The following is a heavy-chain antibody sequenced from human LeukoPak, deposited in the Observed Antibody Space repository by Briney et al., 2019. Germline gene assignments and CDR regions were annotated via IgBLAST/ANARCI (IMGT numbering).Heavy chain of an antibody. CDR2: INADGGGT. J-gene: IGHJ6*02. V-gene: IGHV3-43*02. CDR1: GFTLCPYA. Sequence: GGSLRLSCAASGFTLCPYAMHWVRQRPGKGLEWVAHINADGGGTFYADSVEGRFTISRDNIKDSLYLQMDSLTTDDTALSYCGTWAFYHRVAVWGQGTAVTVSS. D-gene: IGHD2/OR15-2a*01. CDR3: GTWAFYHRVAV.